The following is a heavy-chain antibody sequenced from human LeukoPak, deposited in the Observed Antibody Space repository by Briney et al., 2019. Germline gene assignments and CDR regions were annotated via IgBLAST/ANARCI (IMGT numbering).Heavy chain of an antibody. Sequence: SETLSLTCAVYGGSFSGYYWSWIRQPPGKGLEWIGEINHSGSTNYNPSLKSRVTISVDTSKNQFSLKLSSVTAADTAVYYCARGWHSWWAFDIWGQGTMVTVSS. CDR3: ARGWHSWWAFDI. J-gene: IGHJ3*02. CDR2: INHSGST. CDR1: GGSFSGYY. D-gene: IGHD2-8*02. V-gene: IGHV4-34*01.